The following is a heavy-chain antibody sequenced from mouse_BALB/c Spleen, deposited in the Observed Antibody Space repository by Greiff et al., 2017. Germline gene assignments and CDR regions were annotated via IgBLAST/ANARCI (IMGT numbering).Heavy chain of an antibody. CDR3: TRGSLYGNYGAMDY. CDR1: GFTFSSYT. V-gene: IGHV5-6-4*01. CDR2: ISSGGSYT. J-gene: IGHJ4*01. D-gene: IGHD2-10*02. Sequence: EVKLVESGGGLVKPGGSLKLSCAASGFTFSSYTMSWVRQTPEKRLEWVATISSGGSYTYYPDSVKGQFTISRDNAKNTLYLQMSSLKSEDTAMYYCTRGSLYGNYGAMDYWGQGTSDTVAS.